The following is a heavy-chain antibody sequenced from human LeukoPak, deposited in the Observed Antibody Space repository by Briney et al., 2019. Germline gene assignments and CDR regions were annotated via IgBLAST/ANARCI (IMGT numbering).Heavy chain of an antibody. J-gene: IGHJ4*02. V-gene: IGHV1-2*02. Sequence: ASVKVSCKASGYTFTGYYMHWVRQAPGQGLEWMGWINPNSGGTNYAQKFQGRVTMTRDTSISTACMELSRLRSEDMAVYYCARSEYYYDSSGYYPFDYWGQGTLVTVSS. CDR1: GYTFTGYY. CDR2: INPNSGGT. D-gene: IGHD3-22*01. CDR3: ARSEYYYDSSGYYPFDY.